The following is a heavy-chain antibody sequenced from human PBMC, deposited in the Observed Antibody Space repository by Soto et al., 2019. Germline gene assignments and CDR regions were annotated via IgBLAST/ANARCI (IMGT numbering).Heavy chain of an antibody. V-gene: IGHV1-8*01. CDR2: MNPNSCNT. CDR3: ARGRSGCANYDDY. Sequence: QVQLVQSGAEVKKPGASVKVSCKASGYTFTSYDINWVRQATGQGLEWMGWMNPNSCNTGYAQKFQGRVTRTSTTYIHTAYMELNRRRSETTDVYYCARGRSGCANYDDYWGQGTLVPVSS. D-gene: IGHD6-19*01. J-gene: IGHJ4*02. CDR1: GYTFTSYD.